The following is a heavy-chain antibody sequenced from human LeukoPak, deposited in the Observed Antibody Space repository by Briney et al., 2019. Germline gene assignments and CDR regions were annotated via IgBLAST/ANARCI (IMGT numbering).Heavy chain of an antibody. V-gene: IGHV5-51*01. CDR1: GYMFITYW. D-gene: IGHD3-10*01. CDR2: IYPADSRT. J-gene: IGHJ6*02. CDR3: VRLTIVRGLISGIDV. Sequence: GESLKISCKASGYMFITYWIGWVRQMAGKGLECMGIIYPADSRTTYSPSFQGQVTMSADKSINTAYLQWSSLQASDTAMYYCVRLTIVRGLISGIDVWGQGTTVTVSS.